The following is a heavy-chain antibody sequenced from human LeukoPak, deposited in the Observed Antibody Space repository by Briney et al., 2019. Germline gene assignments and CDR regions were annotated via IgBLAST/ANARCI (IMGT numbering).Heavy chain of an antibody. J-gene: IGHJ4*02. D-gene: IGHD4-11*01. CDR1: GGSISSSSYY. V-gene: IGHV4-39*01. CDR2: IYYSGST. CDR3: ARRDDYSIPFFDY. Sequence: SETLSLTCTVSGGSISSSSYYWGWIRQPPGKGLEWIGSIYYSGSTYYNPSLKSRVTISVDTSKNQFSLKLSSVTAADTAVHYCARRDDYSIPFFDYWGQGTLVTVSS.